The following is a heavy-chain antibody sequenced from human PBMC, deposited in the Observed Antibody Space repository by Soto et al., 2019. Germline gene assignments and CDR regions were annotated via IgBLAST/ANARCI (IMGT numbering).Heavy chain of an antibody. CDR1: GGLFSSYA. V-gene: IGHV1-69*13. CDR3: ARGGSGYAWFNEF. Sequence: SVKVSCKDTGGLFSSYAVSWVRQAPGQGLEWMGGIIPVFDTVYYAQKFQGRVTITADESTNTAYMELSSLRSEDTAMYYCARGGSGYAWFNEFWGQGTLVTVSS. J-gene: IGHJ4*02. CDR2: IIPVFDTV. D-gene: IGHD3-16*01.